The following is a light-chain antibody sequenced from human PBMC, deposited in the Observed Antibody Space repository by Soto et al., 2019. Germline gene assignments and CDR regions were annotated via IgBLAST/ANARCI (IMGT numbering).Light chain of an antibody. CDR1: QDIDSW. CDR3: QQGSSFPWT. Sequence: DLQMTQSPSSVSASVGDRVTITCRASQDIDSWLAWYQQKPGKAPKLLIYAASSLQSGVPSRFSGSGSGTDFTFTVSSLHPEDFATYHCQQGSSFPWTFGQGTKVEIK. CDR2: AAS. V-gene: IGKV1-12*01. J-gene: IGKJ1*01.